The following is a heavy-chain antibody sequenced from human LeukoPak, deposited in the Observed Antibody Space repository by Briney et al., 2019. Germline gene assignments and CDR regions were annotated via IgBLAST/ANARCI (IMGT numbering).Heavy chain of an antibody. CDR3: ARVGDTALSWNHFYMDV. CDR1: GDSISNHY. Sequence: SETLSLTCTVSGDSISNHYWGWVRQPAGKGLEWIGRIHTSGSTNYNPSLKSRVTLSVDTAKNQFSLKLTSVTAADTAVYYCARVGDTALSWNHFYMDVWGKGTTVTVSS. CDR2: IHTSGST. V-gene: IGHV4-4*07. D-gene: IGHD5-18*01. J-gene: IGHJ6*03.